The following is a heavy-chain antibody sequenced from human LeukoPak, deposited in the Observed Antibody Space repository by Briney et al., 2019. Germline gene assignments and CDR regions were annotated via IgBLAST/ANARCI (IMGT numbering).Heavy chain of an antibody. CDR3: AKDWGIGYPQYYFDY. V-gene: IGHV3-9*01. CDR1: GFTFDDYA. D-gene: IGHD3-16*01. CDR2: ISWNSGSI. J-gene: IGHJ4*02. Sequence: GRSLRLSCAASGFTFDDYAMHWVRQAPGKGLEWVSGISWNSGSIGYANSVKGRFTISRDNAKNSLYLQMNSLRAEDTALYYCAKDWGIGYPQYYFDYWGQGTLVTVSS.